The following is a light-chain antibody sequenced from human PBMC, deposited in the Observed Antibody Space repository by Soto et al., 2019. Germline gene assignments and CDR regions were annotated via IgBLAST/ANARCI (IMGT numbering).Light chain of an antibody. Sequence: QSVLTQPPSVSGAPGQRVTISCTGSSSNIGAGYDVHWYQQLPGTAPKVLIYGNSNRPSGVPDRVSGSKSGTSASLAITGLQAEDEADYYCQSYDSSMSAYVVFGGGTKLTFL. CDR3: QSYDSSMSAYVV. V-gene: IGLV1-40*01. CDR1: SSNIGAGYD. J-gene: IGLJ2*01. CDR2: GNS.